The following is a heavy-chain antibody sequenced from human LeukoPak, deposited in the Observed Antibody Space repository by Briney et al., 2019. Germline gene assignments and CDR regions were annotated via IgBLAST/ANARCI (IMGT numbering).Heavy chain of an antibody. J-gene: IGHJ4*02. CDR3: PTIRGYSSSWPFDY. Sequence: GGSLRLSCAASGFTFSNAWMSWVRQAPGKGGEWVGRIKSKTDGGTTDYAAPVKGRFTISRDDSKNTLYLQVNSLKTEDTAVYYCPTIRGYSSSWPFDYWGQGILVTVSS. D-gene: IGHD6-13*01. V-gene: IGHV3-15*01. CDR2: IKSKTDGGTT. CDR1: GFTFSNAW.